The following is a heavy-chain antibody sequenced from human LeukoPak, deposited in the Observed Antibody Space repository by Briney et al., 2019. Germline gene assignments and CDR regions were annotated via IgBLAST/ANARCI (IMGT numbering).Heavy chain of an antibody. CDR3: ARGAYGELPRLDQLYYFDY. Sequence: GASVKVSCKASGYTFTGYYMHWVRQAPGQGLEWMGWINPNSGGTNYAQKFQGWVTMTRDTSISTAYMELSRLRSDDTAVYYCARGAYGELPRLDQLYYFDYWGQGTLVTVSS. D-gene: IGHD1-26*01. J-gene: IGHJ4*02. CDR2: INPNSGGT. V-gene: IGHV1-2*04. CDR1: GYTFTGYY.